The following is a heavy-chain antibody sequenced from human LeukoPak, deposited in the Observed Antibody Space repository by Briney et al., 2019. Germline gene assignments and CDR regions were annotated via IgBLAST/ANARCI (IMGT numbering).Heavy chain of an antibody. D-gene: IGHD2-2*01. CDR1: GGSFSGYY. Sequence: SETLSLTCAVYGGSFSGYYWSWIRQPPGKGLEWIGEINHSGSTNYNPSLKSRVTISVDTSKNQFSLKLSSVTAADTAVYHCARGRRNIVVVPASFDYWGQGTLVTVSS. J-gene: IGHJ4*02. CDR3: ARGRRNIVVVPASFDY. V-gene: IGHV4-34*01. CDR2: INHSGST.